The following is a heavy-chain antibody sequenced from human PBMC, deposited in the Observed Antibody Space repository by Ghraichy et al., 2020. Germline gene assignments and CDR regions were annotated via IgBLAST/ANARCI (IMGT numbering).Heavy chain of an antibody. V-gene: IGHV4-4*07. CDR2: IYTSGST. CDR3: ARQVVNDAGDAFDI. J-gene: IGHJ3*02. CDR1: GGSISSYY. Sequence: LNISCTVSGGSISSYYWSWIRQPAGKGLEWIGRIYTSGSTNYNPSLKSRVTMSVDTSKNQFSLKLSSVTAADTAVYYCARQVVNDAGDAFDIWGQGTMVTVSS. D-gene: IGHD3-22*01.